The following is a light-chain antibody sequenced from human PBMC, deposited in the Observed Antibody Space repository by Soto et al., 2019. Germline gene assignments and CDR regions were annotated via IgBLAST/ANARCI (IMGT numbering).Light chain of an antibody. CDR2: DVS. J-gene: IGLJ1*01. CDR3: CSYTTSNTRQIV. CDR1: SSDVGGYNY. Sequence: HSALTQPASVSGSPGQSITISCTGTSSDVGGYNYVSWYQHHPVKAPKLMIYDVSNRPSGVSNRFSGSKSGNTASLTISGLQPEDEADYYCCSYTTSNTRQIVFGTGTKLTVL. V-gene: IGLV2-14*03.